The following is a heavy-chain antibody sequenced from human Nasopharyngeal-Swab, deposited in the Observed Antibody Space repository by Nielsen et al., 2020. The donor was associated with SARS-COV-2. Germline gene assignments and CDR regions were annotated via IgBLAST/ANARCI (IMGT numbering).Heavy chain of an antibody. J-gene: IGHJ4*02. CDR3: ARLGSSSWYFDY. CDR2: IWYDGSNK. Sequence: GESLKISCAASGFTFSSYGMHWVRQAPGKGLEWVAVIWYDGSNKYYADSVKGRFTISRDNSKNTLYLQMNSLRAEDTAVYYCARLGSSSWYFDYWGQGTLVTVSS. CDR1: GFTFSSYG. V-gene: IGHV3-33*01. D-gene: IGHD6-13*01.